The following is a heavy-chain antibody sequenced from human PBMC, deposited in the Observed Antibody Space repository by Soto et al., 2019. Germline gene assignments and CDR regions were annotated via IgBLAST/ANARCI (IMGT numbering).Heavy chain of an antibody. J-gene: IGHJ4*02. CDR3: ARGYWVEGYGAGTYFDY. Sequence: EVLLVQSGGGLVQPGGSLRLSCAPSGLSVTSNYMAWVRQAPGKGLEWVSVIYSGSTTHHADSVKGRFTISRDSSSNTLYLQMSSLRVEDTALYYCARGYWVEGYGAGTYFDYWGQGTLVNVSS. V-gene: IGHV3-66*01. D-gene: IGHD2-15*01. CDR2: IYSGSTT. CDR1: GLSVTSNY.